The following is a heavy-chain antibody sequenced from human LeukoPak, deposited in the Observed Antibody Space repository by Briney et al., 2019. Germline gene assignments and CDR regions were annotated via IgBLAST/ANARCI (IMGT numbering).Heavy chain of an antibody. CDR3: TTGLDTMVRGDDDY. D-gene: IGHD3-10*01. J-gene: IGHJ4*02. V-gene: IGHV3-15*01. CDR1: GFTFSNAW. CDR2: IKSKTDGGTT. Sequence: GGSLRLSCAASGFTFSNAWMSWVRQAPGRGLEWVGRIKSKTDGGTTDYAAPVKGRFTISRDDSKNTLYLQMNSLKTEDTAVYYCTTGLDTMVRGDDDYWGQGTLVTVSS.